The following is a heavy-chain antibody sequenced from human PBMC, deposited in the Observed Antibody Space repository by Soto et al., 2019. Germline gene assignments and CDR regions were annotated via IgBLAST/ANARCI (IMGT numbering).Heavy chain of an antibody. CDR3: ACIFSGGYGYGFYYYGMDV. D-gene: IGHD5-18*01. J-gene: IGHJ6*02. Sequence: SETLSLTCTLSGGSISSSSYYWGWIRQPPGKGLEWIGSIYYSGSTYYNPSLKSRVTISVDTSKNQFSLKLSSVTAADTAVYYCACIFSGGYGYGFYYYGMDVWGQGTTVTVSS. CDR1: GGSISSSSYY. V-gene: IGHV4-39*01. CDR2: IYYSGST.